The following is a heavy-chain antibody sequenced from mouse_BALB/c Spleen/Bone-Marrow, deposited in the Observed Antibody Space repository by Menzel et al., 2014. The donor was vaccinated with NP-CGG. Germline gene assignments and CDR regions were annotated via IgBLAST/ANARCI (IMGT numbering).Heavy chain of an antibody. J-gene: IGHJ3*01. CDR1: GFDFSRYW. V-gene: IGHV4-1*02. CDR3: ARPGCGNYVFVY. D-gene: IGHD2-1*01. CDR2: INPDSSTI. Sequence: EVQGVESGGGLVQPGGSLKLSCVASGFDFSRYWMSWVRQAPGKGLEWIGEINPDSSTINYTPSLKDKFIISRDNAKNTLYLQMSKVRSEDTALYYCARPGCGNYVFVYWGQGTLVTVST.